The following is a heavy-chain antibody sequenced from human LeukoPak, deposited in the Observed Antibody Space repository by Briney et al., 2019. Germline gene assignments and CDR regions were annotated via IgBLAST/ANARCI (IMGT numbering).Heavy chain of an antibody. D-gene: IGHD6-13*01. CDR2: IYYSGST. J-gene: IGHJ4*02. CDR3: ARGRGSSWYYFDS. CDR1: GGSISSSSYY. Sequence: SETLSLTCTVSGGSISSSSYYWGWIRQPPGKGLEWIGSIYYSGSTNYNPSLKSRVTISVDTSKNQFSLNLSSVTAADTAVYYCARGRGSSWYYFDSWGQGTLVTVSS. V-gene: IGHV4-39*07.